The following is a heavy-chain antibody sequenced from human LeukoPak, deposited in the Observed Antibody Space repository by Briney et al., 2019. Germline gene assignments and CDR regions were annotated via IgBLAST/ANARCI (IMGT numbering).Heavy chain of an antibody. D-gene: IGHD2-2*01. J-gene: IGHJ6*03. V-gene: IGHV4-34*01. CDR1: GGSFSGYY. CDR3: ARGQRRQGYCSNTSCYGYYYYYMDV. Sequence: SETLSLTCAVYGGSFSGYYWSWIRQPPGKGLEWIGEINHSGSTNYNPSLKSRVTISVDTSKNQFSLTLTSVTAADTAVYYCARGQRRQGYCSNTSCYGYYYYYMDVWDKGTTVTVSS. CDR2: INHSGST.